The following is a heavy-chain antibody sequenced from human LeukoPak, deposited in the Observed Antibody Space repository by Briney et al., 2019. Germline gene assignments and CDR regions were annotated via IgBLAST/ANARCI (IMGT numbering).Heavy chain of an antibody. CDR1: GFTFSSYA. J-gene: IGHJ4*02. V-gene: IGHV3-23*01. Sequence: GGSLRLSCAASGFTFSSYAMSWVRQAPGKGLEWVSGITGSGGSTYSADSVKGRFSISRDNSKNTLYLQINSLKAEDTAVYYCAKSVSTSAAPEFWGQGTLVTVSS. CDR3: AKSVSTSAAPEF. CDR2: ITGSGGST. D-gene: IGHD6-13*01.